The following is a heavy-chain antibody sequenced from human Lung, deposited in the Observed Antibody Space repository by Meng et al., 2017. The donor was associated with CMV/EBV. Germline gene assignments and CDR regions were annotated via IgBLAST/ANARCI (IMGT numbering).Heavy chain of an antibody. CDR2: INPNSGGT. Sequence: ASXXVSXKASEYTFTGYYIHWERQAPGQGLEWMGWINPNSGGTSSAQKFQGRVTMTRDTSISTAYMELSSLTPNDTAMFYCARGSFHFTSKVVLTPWGDAFDLWXQGTXVTVSS. CDR1: EYTFTGYY. J-gene: IGHJ3*01. D-gene: IGHD4/OR15-4a*01. CDR3: ARGSFHFTSKVVLTPWGDAFDL. V-gene: IGHV1-2*02.